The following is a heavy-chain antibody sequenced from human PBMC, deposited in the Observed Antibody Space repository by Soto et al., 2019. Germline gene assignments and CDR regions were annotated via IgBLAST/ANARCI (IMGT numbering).Heavy chain of an antibody. J-gene: IGHJ5*02. CDR2: ISPYNGAT. CDR1: GYTFTSYT. V-gene: IGHV1-18*04. Sequence: QVQLMQSGAEVKEPGASVKVSCKASGYTFTSYTISWVRQAPGQGLEWMGWISPYNGATKYAQNLQDRVTMTTDTSTSTAYMELRSLRSDDTAVYDCGRERSPAWLGPWGQGTLVTVSS. CDR3: GRERSPAWLGP.